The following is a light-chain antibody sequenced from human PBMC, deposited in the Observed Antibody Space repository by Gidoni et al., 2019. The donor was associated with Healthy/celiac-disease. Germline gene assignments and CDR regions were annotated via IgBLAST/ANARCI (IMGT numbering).Light chain of an antibody. CDR2: DVS. J-gene: IGLJ3*02. Sequence: QSALTQPASVSGSPGQSITISFTGTSSDVGGSHYVSWYQQHQGKAPKLMLYDVSNRPSGVSNRFSGSKSGNTASLTISGLQAEDEADYYCSSYTSSSTLWVFGGGTKLTVL. V-gene: IGLV2-14*01. CDR1: SSDVGGSHY. CDR3: SSYTSSSTLWV.